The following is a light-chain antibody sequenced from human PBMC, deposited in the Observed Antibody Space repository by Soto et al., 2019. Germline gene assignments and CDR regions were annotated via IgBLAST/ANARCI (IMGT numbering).Light chain of an antibody. CDR2: GAS. V-gene: IGKV3-15*01. CDR1: QSASNN. CDR3: QQYNNWYT. J-gene: IGKJ2*01. Sequence: EIVMTQSPATLPVSPGERATLSCRASQSASNNLAWYQQKPCQAPMLLISGASTRATGIPARFSGSGSGTEFTLTISSLQSEDFAVYYCQQYNNWYTFGQGTKVEIK.